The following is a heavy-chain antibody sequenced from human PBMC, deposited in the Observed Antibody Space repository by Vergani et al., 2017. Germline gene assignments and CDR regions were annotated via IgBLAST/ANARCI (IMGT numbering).Heavy chain of an antibody. J-gene: IGHJ6*03. Sequence: QLQLQESGPGLVKPSETLSLTCTVSGGSISSSSYYWGWIRQPPGKGLEWIGSIYYSGSTYYNPSLKSRVTISVDTSKNQFSLKLSSVTAADTAVYYCARVNHSYDFWSSYYYYYMDVWGKGTTVTVSS. CDR1: GGSISSSSYY. V-gene: IGHV4-39*01. D-gene: IGHD3-3*01. CDR2: IYYSGST. CDR3: ARVNHSYDFWSSYYYYYMDV.